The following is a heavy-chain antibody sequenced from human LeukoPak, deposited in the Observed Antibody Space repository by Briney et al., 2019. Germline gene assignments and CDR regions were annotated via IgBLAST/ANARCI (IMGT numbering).Heavy chain of an antibody. D-gene: IGHD2-2*03. CDR3: AKDGYCTTTACYPNHFAS. Sequence: GGSLRRSCAASGFTFSHYAMHWVRQAPGKGLEWVALISNDGNNQYYADSVKGRFTISRDSSKNTLYLHMNSLRAEDTAVYHCAKDGYCTTTACYPNHFASWGQGTLVTVSS. J-gene: IGHJ4*02. CDR2: ISNDGNNQ. V-gene: IGHV3-30*18. CDR1: GFTFSHYA.